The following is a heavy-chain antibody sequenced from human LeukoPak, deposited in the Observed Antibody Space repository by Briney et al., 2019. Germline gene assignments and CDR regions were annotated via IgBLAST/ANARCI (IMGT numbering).Heavy chain of an antibody. CDR2: MNPKSGYT. Sequence: ASVKVSCKASGYTFTGYYMHWVRQAPGQGLEWMGWMNPKSGYTGNAQKFQGRITMTRTTSITTAYMELSSLRSEDTAIYYCARTDSDLDYWGQGTLVTVSS. V-gene: IGHV1-8*02. D-gene: IGHD2-21*02. J-gene: IGHJ4*02. CDR3: ARTDSDLDY. CDR1: GYTFTGYY.